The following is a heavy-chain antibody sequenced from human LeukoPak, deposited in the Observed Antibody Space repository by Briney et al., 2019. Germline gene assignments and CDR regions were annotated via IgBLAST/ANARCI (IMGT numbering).Heavy chain of an antibody. CDR2: INPSGGST. CDR3: ARVNLPGYSYGSFDY. D-gene: IGHD5-18*01. J-gene: IGHJ4*02. CDR1: GYTFTSYY. V-gene: IGHV1-46*01. Sequence: ASVKVSCKASGYTFTSYYMHWVRQAPGQGLEWMGIINPSGGSTSYAQKFQGRVTMTRDTSTSTVYMELSSLRSEDTAVYYCARVNLPGYSYGSFDYWGQGTLVTVSS.